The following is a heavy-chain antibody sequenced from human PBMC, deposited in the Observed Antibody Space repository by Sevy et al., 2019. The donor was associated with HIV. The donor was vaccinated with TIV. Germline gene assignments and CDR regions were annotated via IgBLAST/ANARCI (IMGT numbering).Heavy chain of an antibody. Sequence: GGSLRLSCAAPGFMFSSYSMNWVRQAPGKGLGWVSSISSDSNYIYYADSVKGRFTISRDNAKNSLYLQMNSLRAEDTAVYYCAGPDATGGMDVWGQGSTVTVSS. V-gene: IGHV3-21*01. J-gene: IGHJ6*02. CDR2: ISSDSNYI. CDR3: AGPDATGGMDV. CDR1: GFMFSSYS.